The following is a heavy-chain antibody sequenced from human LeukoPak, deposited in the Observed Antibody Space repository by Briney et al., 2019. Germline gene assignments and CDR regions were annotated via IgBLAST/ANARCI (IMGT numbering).Heavy chain of an antibody. D-gene: IGHD3-16*01. J-gene: IGHJ3*02. V-gene: IGHV4-39*01. Sequence: PSETLSLTCTVSGGSISRSSYYWGWIRQPPGKGLEWIGTIYYSGSTYYNSSLKSRVTISVDTSKNQFSLKLSSVTAADTAVYYCARHQVGGVDRPKGNSAFDIWGQGTMVTVSS. CDR2: IYYSGST. CDR1: GGSISRSSYY. CDR3: ARHQVGGVDRPKGNSAFDI.